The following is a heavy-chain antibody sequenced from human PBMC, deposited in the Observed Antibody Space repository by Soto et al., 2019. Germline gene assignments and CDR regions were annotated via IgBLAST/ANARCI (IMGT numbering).Heavy chain of an antibody. V-gene: IGHV5-10-1*01. D-gene: IGHD2-2*01. CDR2: IDPSDSYT. CDR3: ARHRHPDPPFMVVPILGLDY. Sequence: GESLKISWETSGYSFSNFWISWVRQMPGKGLEWMGRIDPSDSYTNYSPSFQGHVTFSADESINTAYLQWSSLKASDTAMDYCARHRHPDPPFMVVPILGLDYGPQETLVPVS. CDR1: GYSFSNFW. J-gene: IGHJ4*02.